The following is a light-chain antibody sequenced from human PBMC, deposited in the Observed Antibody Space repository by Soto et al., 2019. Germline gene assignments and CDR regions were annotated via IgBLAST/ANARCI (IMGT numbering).Light chain of an antibody. CDR3: QQYGSSPPLT. CDR1: QSVSSSY. Sequence: EIVLTHSPGTLSLSPGERATLSCSAIQSVSSSYLAWYQQKPGQAPRLLIYGASSRATGIPDRFSGSGSGTDFTLTISRLEPEDFAVYYCQQYGSSPPLTFGGGTKVDIK. CDR2: GAS. V-gene: IGKV3-20*01. J-gene: IGKJ4*01.